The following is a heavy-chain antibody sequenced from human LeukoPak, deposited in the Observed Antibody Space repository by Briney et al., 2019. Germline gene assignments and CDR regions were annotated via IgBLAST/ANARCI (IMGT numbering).Heavy chain of an antibody. V-gene: IGHV1-8*03. CDR2: MNPNSGNT. CDR1: GYTFTSYD. Sequence: ASVKVSCKASGYTFTSYDINWVRQATGQGLEWMGWMNPNSGNTGYAQKFQGRVTITRNTSISTAYMELSSLGSEDTAVYYCARSYSGSYQSDYWGQGTLVTVSS. J-gene: IGHJ4*02. D-gene: IGHD1-26*01. CDR3: ARSYSGSYQSDY.